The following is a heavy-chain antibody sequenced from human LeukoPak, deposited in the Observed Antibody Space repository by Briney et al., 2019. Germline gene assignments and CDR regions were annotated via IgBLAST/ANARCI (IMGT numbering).Heavy chain of an antibody. Sequence: PSETLSLTCTVSGGSISSYYWSWIRQPPGKGLEWIGYIYYSGSTNYNPSLKSRVTISVDTSKNQFSLKLSSVTAADTAVYYCARDGIDYGDYARWFDPWGQGTLVTVSS. CDR2: IYYSGST. D-gene: IGHD4-17*01. V-gene: IGHV4-59*01. J-gene: IGHJ5*02. CDR3: ARDGIDYGDYARWFDP. CDR1: GGSISSYY.